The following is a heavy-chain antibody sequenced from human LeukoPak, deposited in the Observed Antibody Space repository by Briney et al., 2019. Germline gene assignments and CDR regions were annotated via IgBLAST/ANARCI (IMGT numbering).Heavy chain of an antibody. D-gene: IGHD2-2*01. Sequence: ASVKVSCKASGYTFTSYDINWVRQATGQGLEWMGWMNPNSGNTGYAQKFQGRVTTTRNTSISTAYMELSSLRSEDTAVYYCARRGSTRGYYYGMDVWGQGTTVTVSS. J-gene: IGHJ6*02. CDR1: GYTFTSYD. CDR2: MNPNSGNT. CDR3: ARRGSTRGYYYGMDV. V-gene: IGHV1-8*01.